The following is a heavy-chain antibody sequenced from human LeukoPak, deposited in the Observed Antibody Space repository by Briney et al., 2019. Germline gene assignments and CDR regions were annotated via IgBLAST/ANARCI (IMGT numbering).Heavy chain of an antibody. CDR3: ARGHIILDY. CDR2: INHSGST. J-gene: IGHJ4*02. Sequence: SETLSLTCAVYGGSFSGHYWSWIRQPPGKGLEWIGEINHSGSTNYNPSLKSRVTISVDTSKNQFSLKLSSVTAADTAVYYCARGHIILDYWGQGTLVTVSS. D-gene: IGHD3-3*01. V-gene: IGHV4-34*01. CDR1: GGSFSGHY.